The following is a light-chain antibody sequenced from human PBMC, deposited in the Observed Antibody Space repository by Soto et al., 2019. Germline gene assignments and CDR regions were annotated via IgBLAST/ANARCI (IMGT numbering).Light chain of an antibody. CDR3: GTWDSSLSAGV. V-gene: IGLV1-51*02. J-gene: IGLJ3*02. CDR1: SSNIGNNF. Sequence: QSVLTQPPSVSAAPGQKVTISCSGSSSNIGNNFVSWYQQLPGTAPKVLIYENNKRPSGIPDRFSGSKSGTSATLGITGLQIGDEADYCCGTWDSSLSAGVFGGGTKATVL. CDR2: ENN.